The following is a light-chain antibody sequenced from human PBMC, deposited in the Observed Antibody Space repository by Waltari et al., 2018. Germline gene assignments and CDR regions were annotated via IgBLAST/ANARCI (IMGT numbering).Light chain of an antibody. Sequence: IVLTQSPATLSLSPGERATLSCRASPSISSYLAWYQPKPGQAPRPLIRDGANRATGIPARFSGSGSKTDFTLTIASLEPEDSAVYYCQQSYNWPRTFGQGTKVEIK. CDR2: DGA. CDR1: PSISSY. CDR3: QQSYNWPRT. J-gene: IGKJ1*01. V-gene: IGKV3-11*01.